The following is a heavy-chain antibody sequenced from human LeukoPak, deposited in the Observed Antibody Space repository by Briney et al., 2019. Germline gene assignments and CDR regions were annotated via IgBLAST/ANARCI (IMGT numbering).Heavy chain of an antibody. CDR2: ISGSGGST. V-gene: IGHV3-23*01. J-gene: IGHJ4*02. D-gene: IGHD3-22*01. Sequence: GGSLRLSCAASGFTFSSYAMSWVRQAPGKGLEWVSGISGSGGSTYYADSVKGRFSISRDNSKNTLYLQMNSLRAEDTAVYYRAKGGSYYFDTSAYYAYWGQGALVTVSS. CDR3: AKGGSYYFDTSAYYAY. CDR1: GFTFSSYA.